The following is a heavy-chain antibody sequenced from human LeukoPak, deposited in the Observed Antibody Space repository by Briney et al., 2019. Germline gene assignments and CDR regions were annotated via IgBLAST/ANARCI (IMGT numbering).Heavy chain of an antibody. CDR2: INPNSGGT. V-gene: IGHV1-2*02. CDR1: AYTFTGYY. D-gene: IGHD3-10*01. CDR3: ARVSHGDG. Sequence: GASVKVSCKASAYTFTGYYMHLVRQAHGPGLEWMGWINPNSGGTNYDQTFPGKVSMTRDTSISTAYMELRMLRSYDTDVYYFARVSHGDGWGQGTLVTVSS. J-gene: IGHJ4*02.